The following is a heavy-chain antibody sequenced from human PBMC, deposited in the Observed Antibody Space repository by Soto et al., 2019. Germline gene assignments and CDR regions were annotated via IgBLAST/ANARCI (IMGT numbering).Heavy chain of an antibody. CDR3: AHRPLGSSWFDY. Sequence: QITLKESGPTLVKPTQTLTLTCTFSGFSLTTSGVGVGWVRQPPGKALEWLTLIYWDDDKRYSPSLKSRLTITKDTSKNQVVLTMTNMDPVDTATYYCAHRPLGSSWFDYWGQGTLVTVSS. CDR1: GFSLTTSGVG. J-gene: IGHJ4*02. CDR2: IYWDDDK. V-gene: IGHV2-5*02. D-gene: IGHD6-13*01.